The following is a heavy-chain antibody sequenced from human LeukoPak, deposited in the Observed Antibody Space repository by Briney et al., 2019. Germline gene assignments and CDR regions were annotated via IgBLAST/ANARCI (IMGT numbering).Heavy chain of an antibody. Sequence: GGPLILSCAAAGFTFSDYNMRWIREAPGKGLEGVSSISRSGSTKYYADSVGGRFTISRDNAKNSLFLQMNSLRAEDTAVYYCARVLRYCSGGNCYSGGLGYMDVWGKGTTVTISS. CDR1: GFTFSDYN. V-gene: IGHV3-11*01. J-gene: IGHJ6*03. CDR3: ARVLRYCSGGNCYSGGLGYMDV. CDR2: ISRSGSTK. D-gene: IGHD2-15*01.